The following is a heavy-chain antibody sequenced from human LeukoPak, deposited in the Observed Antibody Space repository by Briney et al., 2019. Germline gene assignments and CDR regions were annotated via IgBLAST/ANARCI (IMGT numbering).Heavy chain of an antibody. CDR1: GVSISSYY. V-gene: IGHV4-59*01. Sequence: SETLSLTCTVSGVSISSYYWSWIRQPPGEGLEWIGYIYYSGSTNYNPSLKSRVTISVDTSKNQFSLKLSSVTAADTAVYYCARGQSRITMVRGVITQSPNWFDPWGQGTLVTVSS. CDR3: ARGQSRITMVRGVITQSPNWFDP. D-gene: IGHD3-10*01. J-gene: IGHJ5*02. CDR2: IYYSGST.